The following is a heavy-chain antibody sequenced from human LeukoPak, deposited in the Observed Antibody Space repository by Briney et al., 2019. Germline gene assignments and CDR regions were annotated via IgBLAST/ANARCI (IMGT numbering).Heavy chain of an antibody. CDR1: GDSVSSNSAA. CDR2: TYYRSKWYN. Sequence: SQTLSLTCAISGDSVSSNSAAWNWIRQSPSRGLEWLGRTYYRSKWYNDYAVSVKSRITVNPDTSKNQFSLQLNSVTPEDTAVYYRARDPGLLGTYYYYGMDVWGQGTTVTVSS. V-gene: IGHV6-1*01. CDR3: ARDPGLLGTYYYYGMDV. J-gene: IGHJ6*02. D-gene: IGHD1-26*01.